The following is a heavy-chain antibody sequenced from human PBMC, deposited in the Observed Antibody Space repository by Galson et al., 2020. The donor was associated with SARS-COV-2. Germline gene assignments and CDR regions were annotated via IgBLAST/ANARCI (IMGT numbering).Heavy chain of an antibody. J-gene: IGHJ6*03. D-gene: IGHD3-3*01. CDR3: ARIRFLEWLSYYDDIDV. CDR2: ISSSSSYI. V-gene: IGHV3-21*01. Sequence: GGSLRLSCAASGFTFSSYSMNWVRQAPGKGLEWVSSISSSSSYIYYADSVKGRFTISRDNAKNSLYLQMNSLRAEDTAVYYCARIRFLEWLSYYDDIDVWGKGTTVTISS. CDR1: GFTFSSYS.